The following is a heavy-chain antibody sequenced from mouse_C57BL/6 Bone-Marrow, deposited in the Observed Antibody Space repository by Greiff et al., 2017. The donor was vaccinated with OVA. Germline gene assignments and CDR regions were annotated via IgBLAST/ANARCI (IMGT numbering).Heavy chain of an antibody. J-gene: IGHJ3*01. V-gene: IGHV1-59*01. CDR2: IDPSDSYT. CDR1: GYTFTSYW. Sequence: VQLQQPGAELVRPGTSVKLSCKASGYTFTSYWMHWVKQRPGQGLEWIGVIDPSDSYTNYNQKFKGKATLTVDTSSSTAYMQLSSLTSEDSAVYYCARLGLRSAYWGHGTLVTVSA. CDR3: ARLGLRSAY. D-gene: IGHD2-4*01.